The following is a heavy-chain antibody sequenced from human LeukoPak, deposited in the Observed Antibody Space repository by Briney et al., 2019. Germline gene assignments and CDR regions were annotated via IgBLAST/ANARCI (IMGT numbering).Heavy chain of an antibody. J-gene: IGHJ4*02. CDR1: GGSISSNSHY. D-gene: IGHD2-15*01. CDR2: IYYSGTT. CDR3: ARVGVVAAFHYFDY. Sequence: SETLSLTCTVSGGSISSNSHYWGWIRRPPGKGLEWIGSIYYSGTTYYNPSLKSRVTISVDTSKNQVSLKVNSVTAADTAVYYCARVGVVAAFHYFDYWGQGTLVTVSS. V-gene: IGHV4-39*07.